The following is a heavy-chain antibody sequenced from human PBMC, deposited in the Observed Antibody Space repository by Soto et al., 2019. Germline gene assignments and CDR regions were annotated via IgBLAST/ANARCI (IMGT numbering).Heavy chain of an antibody. Sequence: ASVKVSCKASGYIFTDYYMHWVRQAPGQELGWMGWISAYNGDTNYAQKLQGRVTMTTDASTSTAYLELRSLRSDDTALYYCARDRGVAPPVAGNTHYYYYMDVWGKGTTVTVS. CDR1: GYIFTDYY. D-gene: IGHD6-19*01. CDR2: ISAYNGDT. J-gene: IGHJ6*03. V-gene: IGHV1-18*04. CDR3: ARDRGVAPPVAGNTHYYYYMDV.